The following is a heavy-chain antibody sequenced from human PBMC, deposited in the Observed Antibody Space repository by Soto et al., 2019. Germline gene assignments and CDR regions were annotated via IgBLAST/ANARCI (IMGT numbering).Heavy chain of an antibody. V-gene: IGHV4-59*11. D-gene: IGHD1-1*01. J-gene: IGHJ4*02. CDR1: DGSIDNHY. Sequence: QVQLQASGPGLVKPSETLSLTCTVSDGSIDNHYWSWIRQPPGKGLEWIGYIYYSGSTNYNPSLRSRVTTSVDTSKNQFSLTLRSVTAADTAVYYCARGGVSRLEPFDYWGQGTLVTVSS. CDR3: ARGGVSRLEPFDY. CDR2: IYYSGST.